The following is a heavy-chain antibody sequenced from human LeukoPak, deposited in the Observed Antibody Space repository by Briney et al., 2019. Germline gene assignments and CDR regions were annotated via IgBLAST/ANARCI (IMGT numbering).Heavy chain of an antibody. V-gene: IGHV3-30*18. J-gene: IGHJ1*01. D-gene: IGHD4-17*01. CDR3: AQEKTDYGDYGGSGYFQH. Sequence: GGSLRLSCAASRFTFSSYGMHWVRQAPGKGLEWVAVISYDGSNKYYADSVKGRFTISRDNSKNTLYLQMNSLRAEDTAVYYCAQEKTDYGDYGGSGYFQHWGQGTLVTVSS. CDR1: RFTFSSYG. CDR2: ISYDGSNK.